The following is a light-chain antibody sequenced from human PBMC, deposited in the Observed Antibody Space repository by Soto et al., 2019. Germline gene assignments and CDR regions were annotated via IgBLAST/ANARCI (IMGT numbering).Light chain of an antibody. Sequence: EIVLTQSPGTLSLSPGERATLSCRASESISSNSLAWYQQKPGQAPRLFIYGASSRATGIPDRFIGSGSGTHFTLTISRLEPEDFALYYCQQYGSSPRTFGQGTKVDIK. J-gene: IGKJ1*01. CDR3: QQYGSSPRT. V-gene: IGKV3-20*01. CDR1: ESISSNS. CDR2: GAS.